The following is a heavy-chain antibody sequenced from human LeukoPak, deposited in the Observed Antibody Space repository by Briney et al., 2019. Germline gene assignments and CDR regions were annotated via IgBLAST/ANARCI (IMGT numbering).Heavy chain of an antibody. CDR1: DGSINSYY. V-gene: IGHV4-59*01. CDR3: ARDPGGDSGSYYYWFDP. D-gene: IGHD3-10*01. Sequence: SETLSLTCTVSDGSINSYYCNWIRQPPGKGLEWIGYIYYSGITNYNPSLKSRVTISVDTSKNQFSLKLSSVTAADTAVYYCARDPGGDSGSYYYWFDPWGQGTLVTVSS. J-gene: IGHJ5*02. CDR2: IYYSGIT.